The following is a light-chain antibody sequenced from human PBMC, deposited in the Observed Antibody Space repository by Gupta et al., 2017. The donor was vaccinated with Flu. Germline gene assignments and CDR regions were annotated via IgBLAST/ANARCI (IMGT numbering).Light chain of an antibody. J-gene: IGKJ5*01. CDR3: QQSDSTPPVT. Sequence: DIQMTQSPSSLSASVGDRVTITCRASQSIRSYLNWYQQKPGKAPKLLIYAASSLQRGVPSRFSGSGYGTDFTLTISSRQPEDFATYYCQQSDSTPPVTFGQGTLLEIK. CDR2: AAS. V-gene: IGKV1-39*01. CDR1: QSIRSY.